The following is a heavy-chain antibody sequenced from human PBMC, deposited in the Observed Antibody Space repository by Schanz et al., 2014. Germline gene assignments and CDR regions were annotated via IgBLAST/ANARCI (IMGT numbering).Heavy chain of an antibody. D-gene: IGHD1-20*01. CDR1: GFTFSEVY. Sequence: EARLVESGGGLVEPGGSLRLSCSGSGFTFSEVYMSWVRQAPGKGLEWVGRIENNANGATTDYAAPGKGRFTVSRDDSRNTLYLQMNTRRADDAALYCWAAFNNRDAFDVWGQGTMVAVSS. CDR2: IENNANGATT. CDR3: AAFNNRDAFDV. V-gene: IGHV3-15*04. J-gene: IGHJ3*01.